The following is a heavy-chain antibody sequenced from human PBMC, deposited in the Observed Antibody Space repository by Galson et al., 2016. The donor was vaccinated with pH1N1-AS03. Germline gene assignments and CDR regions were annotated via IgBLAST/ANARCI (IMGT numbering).Heavy chain of an antibody. V-gene: IGHV1-46*01. CDR2: INPSDGNT. D-gene: IGHD1-14*01. CDR3: ARVSAGLTGYYYAMGV. Sequence: SVKVSCKASGYTFASYYIHWVRQAPGQGLEWMGIINPSDGNTNYAQRFQGRVTMTRGTSTSTAYMELSSLRSDDTAVYYCARVSAGLTGYYYAMGVWGQGTTVTVSS. CDR1: GYTFASYY. J-gene: IGHJ6*02.